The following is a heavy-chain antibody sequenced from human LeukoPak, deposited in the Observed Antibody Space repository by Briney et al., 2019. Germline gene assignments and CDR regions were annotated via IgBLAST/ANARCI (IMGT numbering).Heavy chain of an antibody. D-gene: IGHD3-22*01. V-gene: IGHV4-39*01. J-gene: IGHJ3*02. CDR3: ARLSHTPVHSSGYYGLNAFDI. CDR1: GGSISSSSYY. CDR2: IYYSGST. Sequence: KPSETLSLTSTVSGGSISSSSYYWGWIRQPPGKGLEWIGSIYYSGSTYYNPSLKSRVTISVDTYKNQFSLNLSSVTAADTAVYYCARLSHTPVHSSGYYGLNAFDIWGQGTMVTVSS.